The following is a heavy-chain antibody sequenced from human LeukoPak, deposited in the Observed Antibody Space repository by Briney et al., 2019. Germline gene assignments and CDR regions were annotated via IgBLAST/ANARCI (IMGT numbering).Heavy chain of an antibody. V-gene: IGHV1-2*02. CDR1: GYTFTDYF. CDR2: INPNSGGT. Sequence: GASVKVSCKASGYTFTDYFMHWVRQAPGQGLEWVGWINPNSGGTNYAQKFQGRVTMTRDTSISTAYMELSRLRSDDTAAYYCARGGYPVFYYYMDVWGKGTTVTVSS. J-gene: IGHJ6*03. CDR3: ARGGYPVFYYYMDV. D-gene: IGHD3-16*02.